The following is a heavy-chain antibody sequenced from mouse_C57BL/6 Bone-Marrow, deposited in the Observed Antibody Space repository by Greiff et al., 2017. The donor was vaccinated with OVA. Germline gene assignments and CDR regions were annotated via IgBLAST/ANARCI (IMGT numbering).Heavy chain of an antibody. Sequence: QVHVKQSGAELARPGASVKLSCKASGYTFTSYGISWVKQRTGQGLEWIGEIYPRSGNTYYNEKFKGKATRTADKSSSTAYMELRSLTSEDSAVYFCARSGDGYFFDYWGQGTTLTVSS. V-gene: IGHV1-81*01. CDR1: GYTFTSYG. J-gene: IGHJ2*01. D-gene: IGHD2-3*01. CDR3: ARSGDGYFFDY. CDR2: IYPRSGNT.